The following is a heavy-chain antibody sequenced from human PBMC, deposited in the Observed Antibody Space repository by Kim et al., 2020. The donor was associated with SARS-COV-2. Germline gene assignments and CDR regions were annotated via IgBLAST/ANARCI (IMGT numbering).Heavy chain of an antibody. CDR1: EFAVTSNY. V-gene: IGHV3-53*01. CDR2: IFSSGTT. D-gene: IGHD3-9*01. CDR3: ATSVTGYRRTAFDI. J-gene: IGHJ3*02. Sequence: GGSLRLSCAASEFAVTSNYVNWVRQAPGKGLEWISIIFSSGTTYYIDSVKGRFTISRDQSKNTLYLQMNNLSPEDTAVYYCATSVTGYRRTAFDIWGQGTIVTVSS.